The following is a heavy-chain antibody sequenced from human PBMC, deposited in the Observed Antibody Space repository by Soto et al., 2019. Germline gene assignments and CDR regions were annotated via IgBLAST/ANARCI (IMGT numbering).Heavy chain of an antibody. Sequence: GGSLRLSSAASGFTFSSYSMNWVRQAPGKGLEWVSSISSSSSYIDYADSVKGRFTISRDNAKNSLYLQMNGLRAEDTAVYYCARDRRAARPQNCFHPWGQGTLVTVSS. J-gene: IGHJ5*02. D-gene: IGHD6-6*01. CDR1: GFTFSSYS. V-gene: IGHV3-21*01. CDR2: ISSSSSYI. CDR3: ARDRRAARPQNCFHP.